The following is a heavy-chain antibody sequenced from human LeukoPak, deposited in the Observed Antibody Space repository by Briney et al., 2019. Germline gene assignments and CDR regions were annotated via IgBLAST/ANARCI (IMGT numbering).Heavy chain of an antibody. CDR3: AKDIAAAGTSGGYMDV. Sequence: GGSLRLSCAASEFTFSSYHMNWVRQAPGKGLEWVSSISSSSTYIYYADSVKGRFTISRDNAKNSLYLQMNSLRAEDTALYYCAKDIAAAGTSGGYMDVWGKGTTVTISS. CDR2: ISSSSTYI. D-gene: IGHD6-13*01. CDR1: EFTFSSYH. J-gene: IGHJ6*03. V-gene: IGHV3-21*04.